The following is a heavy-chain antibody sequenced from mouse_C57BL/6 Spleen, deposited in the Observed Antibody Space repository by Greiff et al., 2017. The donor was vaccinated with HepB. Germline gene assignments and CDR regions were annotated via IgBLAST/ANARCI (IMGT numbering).Heavy chain of an antibody. D-gene: IGHD1-1*01. CDR1: GYTFTSYW. V-gene: IGHV1-52*01. Sequence: QVQLKQPGAELVRPGSSVKLSCKASGYTFTSYWMHWVKQRPIQGLEWIGNIDPSDSETHYNQKFKDKATLTVDKSSSTAYMQLSSLTSEDSAVYYCARSGYYGSSYGDFDYWGQGTTLTVSS. CDR3: ARSGYYGSSYGDFDY. J-gene: IGHJ2*01. CDR2: IDPSDSET.